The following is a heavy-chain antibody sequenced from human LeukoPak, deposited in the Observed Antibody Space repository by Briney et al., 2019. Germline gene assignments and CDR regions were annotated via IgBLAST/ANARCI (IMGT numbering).Heavy chain of an antibody. CDR1: GFTYSSYA. J-gene: IGHJ3*02. CDR2: ISGSGGST. Sequence: GGSLRLSCAASGFTYSSYAMSWVRQAPGKGLEWVSAISGSGGSTYYADSVKGRFTISRDNSKNTLYLQMNSLRAEDTAVYYCAKALEYSSSSSAFDIWGQGTMVTASS. V-gene: IGHV3-23*01. CDR3: AKALEYSSSSSAFDI. D-gene: IGHD6-6*01.